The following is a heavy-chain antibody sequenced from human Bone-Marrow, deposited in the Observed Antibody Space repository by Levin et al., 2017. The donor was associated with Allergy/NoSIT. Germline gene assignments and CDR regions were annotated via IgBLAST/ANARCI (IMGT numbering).Heavy chain of an antibody. J-gene: IGHJ6*02. V-gene: IGHV3-9*01. CDR1: GFTFDDYA. CDR3: AKDTRAGIAARNYYYGMDV. Sequence: PGGSLRLSCAASGFTFDDYAMHWVRQAPGKGLEWVSGISWNSGSIGYADSVKGRFTISRDNAKNSLYLQMNSLSAEDTALYYCAKDTRAGIAARNYYYGMDVWGQGTTVTVSS. CDR2: ISWNSGSI. D-gene: IGHD6-6*01.